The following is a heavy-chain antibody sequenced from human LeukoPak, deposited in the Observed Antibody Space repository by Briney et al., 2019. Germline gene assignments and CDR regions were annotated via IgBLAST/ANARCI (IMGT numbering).Heavy chain of an antibody. CDR1: GYTFTSYD. CDR3: ARGSYFDY. J-gene: IGHJ4*02. V-gene: IGHV1-18*01. Sequence: ASVKVSCKASGYTFTSYDISWVRQAPAQGLEWMGWISTNNGEANYAQRFQGRVTMTTDSPTTTAYMELRSVRSDDTAIYYCARGSYFDYWGQGTLVTVSS. CDR2: ISTNNGEA.